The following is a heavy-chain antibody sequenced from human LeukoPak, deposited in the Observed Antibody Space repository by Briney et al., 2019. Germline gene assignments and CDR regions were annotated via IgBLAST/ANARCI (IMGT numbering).Heavy chain of an antibody. CDR2: INPGGGST. CDR1: GNTFSSYF. J-gene: IGHJ3*02. CDR3: GRVTFYVFDI. D-gene: IGHD3-3*02. Sequence: SVKVSCKASGNTFSSYFIHWVREAPAQGREWMDIINPGGGSTTYAQELQGRVTMTRDTSTSTVYMELSSLRSEDTAVYYCGRVTFYVFDIWGQGTMVTVSS. V-gene: IGHV1-46*01.